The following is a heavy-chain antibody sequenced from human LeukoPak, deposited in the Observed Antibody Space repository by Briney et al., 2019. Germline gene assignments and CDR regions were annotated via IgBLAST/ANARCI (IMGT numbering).Heavy chain of an antibody. CDR1: GYSISSGYY. V-gene: IGHV4-38-2*02. Sequence: PSETLSLTCTVSGYSISSGYYWGWIRQPPGKGLEWIGSIYHSGSTYYNPSLKSRVTISVDTSKNQFSLKLSSVTAADTAVYYCARGYGYYDSSGYYFPHFDYWGQGILVTVSS. CDR2: IYHSGST. D-gene: IGHD3-22*01. CDR3: ARGYGYYDSSGYYFPHFDY. J-gene: IGHJ4*02.